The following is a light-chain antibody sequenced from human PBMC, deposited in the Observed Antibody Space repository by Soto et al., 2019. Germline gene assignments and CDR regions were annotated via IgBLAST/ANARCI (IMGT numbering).Light chain of an antibody. J-gene: IGKJ4*01. CDR3: QHRSSWPLT. CDR2: DAS. V-gene: IGKV3-11*01. CDR1: QSVSTY. Sequence: EIVLTQSPATLSLSPGERATLSCRASQSVSTYLAWYQHKPGQAPRLLIYDASNRATGIPARFSGSGSGTDFTLTISSLEPEDFSLYYCQHRSSWPLTFGGGTKVDI.